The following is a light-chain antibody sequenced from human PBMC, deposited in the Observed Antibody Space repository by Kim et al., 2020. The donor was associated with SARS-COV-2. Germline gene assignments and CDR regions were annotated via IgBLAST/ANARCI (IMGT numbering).Light chain of an antibody. CDR3: NSWDSSGNHPSV. CDR2: GKN. CDR1: SLRSYY. J-gene: IGLJ3*02. V-gene: IGLV3-19*01. Sequence: SSELTQDPAVSVALGQTVRITCQGDSLRSYYASWYQQKPGQAPVLVIYGKNNRPSGIPDRFSGSSSGNTASLTITGAQAEDEADYYCNSWDSSGNHPSVFGGGTKLTVL.